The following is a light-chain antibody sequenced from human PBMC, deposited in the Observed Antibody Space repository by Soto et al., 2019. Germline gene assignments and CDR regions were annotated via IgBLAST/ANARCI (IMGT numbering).Light chain of an antibody. CDR3: QQYSDSPPT. V-gene: IGKV3-11*01. Sequence: IVLTQSQATLSLSPGKKATLSFLASQNISNYLIWYQQKPGKAPRLLIYDVSNRATGIPARFSGSGSGTDFTLTIERLEPEDFAMYYCQQYSDSPPTFGQGTKVDI. CDR2: DVS. CDR1: QNISNY. J-gene: IGKJ1*01.